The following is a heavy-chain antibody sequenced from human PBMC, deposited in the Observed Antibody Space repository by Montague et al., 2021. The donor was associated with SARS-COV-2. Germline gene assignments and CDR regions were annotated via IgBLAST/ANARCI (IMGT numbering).Heavy chain of an antibody. CDR3: ARDPNWGDH. Sequence: SLRLSCAASGFSFSTFWMTWVRQAPGKGLEWVASIKPDGSDKYYVESVKGRFTISRDNARNSLYLQLNNLRAEDTAVYYCARDPNWGDHWGQGNRVTVSS. V-gene: IGHV3-7*05. CDR1: GFSFSTFW. D-gene: IGHD7-27*01. CDR2: IKPDGSDK. J-gene: IGHJ4*02.